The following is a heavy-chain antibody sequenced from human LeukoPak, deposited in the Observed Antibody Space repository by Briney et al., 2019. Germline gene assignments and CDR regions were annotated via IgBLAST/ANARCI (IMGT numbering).Heavy chain of an antibody. J-gene: IGHJ4*02. CDR3: TTLLYNSGWYQEY. D-gene: IGHD6-19*01. V-gene: IGHV3-15*01. CDR2: IKGKTDGGTT. Sequence: GGSLRLSCAASGFTFSNAWMSWVRQAPGKGLEWVGRIKGKTDGGTTDYAAPVKGRFTISRDDSKNTLYLQMNGLKTEDTAVYYCTTLLYNSGWYQEYWGPGTLVTVSS. CDR1: GFTFSNAW.